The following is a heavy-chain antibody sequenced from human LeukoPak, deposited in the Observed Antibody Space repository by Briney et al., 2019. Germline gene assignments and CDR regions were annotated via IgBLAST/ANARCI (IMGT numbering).Heavy chain of an antibody. CDR2: ISAYNGNT. D-gene: IGHD2-8*01. J-gene: IGHJ4*02. CDR1: GYTFTSYG. Sequence: GASVKVSCKASGYTFTSYGISWVRQAPGQGLEWMGWISAYNGNTNYAQKLQGRVTMTTDTSTSTAYMELRSLRSDDTAVYYCARVLPLMVYAIPDYWGQGTLVTVSS. V-gene: IGHV1-18*01. CDR3: ARVLPLMVYAIPDY.